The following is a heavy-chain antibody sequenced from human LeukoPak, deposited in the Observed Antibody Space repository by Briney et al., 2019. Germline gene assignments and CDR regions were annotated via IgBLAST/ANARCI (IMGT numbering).Heavy chain of an antibody. CDR2: ISASGSGT. J-gene: IGHJ4*02. CDR1: GFTFTSYA. CDR3: AKGRDTSGRQNFDF. Sequence: GGSLRLSCEASGFTFTSYAMHWVRQAPGKGLEWVSSISASGSGTFYTDSMSGRSTISRDNAKKTLFLQMKNLRLGDTALYYCAKGRDTSGRQNFDFWGQGTMVTVSS. D-gene: IGHD6-19*01. V-gene: IGHV3-23*01.